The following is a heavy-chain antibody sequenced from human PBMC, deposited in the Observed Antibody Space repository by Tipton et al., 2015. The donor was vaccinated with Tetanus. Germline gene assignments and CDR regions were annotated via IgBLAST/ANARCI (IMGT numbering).Heavy chain of an antibody. J-gene: IGHJ6*02. CDR1: GFSFVGYY. Sequence: QLVQSGAEVKKPGASVKVSCKTSGFSFVGYYMYWVRQAPGQGLEWMGWINPNGGDTSYAQKFQGRVTMTRDTSISTAYMELSRLRSDDTAVYYCARDRGDYIYYGMAVWGQGTTVTVSS. CDR2: INPNGGDT. V-gene: IGHV1-2*02. CDR3: ARDRGDYIYYGMAV. D-gene: IGHD3-22*01.